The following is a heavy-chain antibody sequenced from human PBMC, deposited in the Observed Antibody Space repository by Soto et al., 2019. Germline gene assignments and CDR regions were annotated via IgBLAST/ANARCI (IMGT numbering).Heavy chain of an antibody. CDR2: IYWDNDR. CDR1: GFSLSTSGVG. J-gene: IGHJ5*02. CDR3: AHRVPCSSYWDVGWFDT. V-gene: IGHV2-5*02. D-gene: IGHD2-8*02. Sequence: QITLKESGPTLVEPTQTLTLTCSFSGFSLSTSGVGVGWLRQAPGKALECLGIIYWDNDRRYNPSLKKRLTLTKDTSKNQVILTMTCMEPVDTAAYYCAHRVPCSSYWDVGWFDTWGQGTLVTVS.